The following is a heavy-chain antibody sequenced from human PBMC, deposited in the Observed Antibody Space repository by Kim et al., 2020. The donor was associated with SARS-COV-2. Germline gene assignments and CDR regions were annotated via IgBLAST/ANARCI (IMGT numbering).Heavy chain of an antibody. CDR1: GFTVSSNY. D-gene: IGHD5-12*01. CDR3: GGATIEGYYYYGMDV. V-gene: IGHV3-53*01. Sequence: GGSLRLSCAASGFTVSSNYMRWARQAPGKGLEWVSVIYSGGSTYYAESVKGRCTISRDNSKNTLYLQMDSLRAEDTAVYYCGGATIEGYYYYGMDVWGEGTTGTVSS. J-gene: IGHJ6*04. CDR2: IYSGGST.